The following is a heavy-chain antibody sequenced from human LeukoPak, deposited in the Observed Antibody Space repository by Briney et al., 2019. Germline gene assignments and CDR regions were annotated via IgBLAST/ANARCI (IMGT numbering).Heavy chain of an antibody. D-gene: IGHD6-13*01. Sequence: GASVKVSCKASGYTFTGYYMHWVRQAPGQGLEWMGWINPNSGGTNYAQKFQGRVTMTRDTSISTAYMELSRLRSDDTAVYYCARGTSSWYVRPHFDYWGQGTLVTVSS. J-gene: IGHJ4*02. V-gene: IGHV1-2*02. CDR3: ARGTSSWYVRPHFDY. CDR1: GYTFTGYY. CDR2: INPNSGGT.